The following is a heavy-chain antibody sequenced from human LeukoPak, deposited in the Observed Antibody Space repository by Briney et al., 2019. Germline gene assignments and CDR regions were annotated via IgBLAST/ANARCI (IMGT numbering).Heavy chain of an antibody. Sequence: SETLSLTCTVSGGSISGYYWSWIRQPPGKGLEWIGYTYSGGNANYNPSLQSRVTISIDTSENQFSLRLTSVTAADTAVYFCAHSKRGGGYYINAFAVWGQGTLVTISS. J-gene: IGHJ3*01. V-gene: IGHV4-59*01. CDR3: AHSKRGGGYYINAFAV. CDR1: GGSISGYY. D-gene: IGHD1-26*01. CDR2: TYSGGNA.